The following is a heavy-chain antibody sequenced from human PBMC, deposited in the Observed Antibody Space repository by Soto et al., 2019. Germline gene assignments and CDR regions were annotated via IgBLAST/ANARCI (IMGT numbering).Heavy chain of an antibody. Sequence: SETLSLTCTVSGDSISSYYWSWIRQPPGQGLEWIGYIHYSGSTNYNPSLKSRVTISVDTSKNQLSLKLSSVTAADTAVYYCARGSAAGTKSPFDYWGQGTLVTVSS. CDR2: IHYSGST. CDR3: ARGSAAGTKSPFDY. J-gene: IGHJ4*02. V-gene: IGHV4-59*01. CDR1: GDSISSYY. D-gene: IGHD6-13*01.